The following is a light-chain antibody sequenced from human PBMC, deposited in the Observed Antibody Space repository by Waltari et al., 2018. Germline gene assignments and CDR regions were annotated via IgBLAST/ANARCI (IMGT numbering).Light chain of an antibody. CDR3: MQDTHWPPG. V-gene: IGKV2-30*02. CDR1: QSLVHSDGNTY. CDR2: KVS. J-gene: IGKJ1*01. Sequence: DVVMNQSPHSLPVTLGQPASISCRSSQSLVHSDGNTYLNWFQQRPGQSPRRLTYKVSNRDSGVPDRFSGSGSGTDFTLKISRVEAEDVGVYYCMQDTHWPPGFGQGTKVEIK.